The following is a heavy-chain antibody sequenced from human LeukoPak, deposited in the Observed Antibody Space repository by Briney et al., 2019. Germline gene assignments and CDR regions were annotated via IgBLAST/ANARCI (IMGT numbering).Heavy chain of an antibody. Sequence: GASVNVSCKSSGYTFTGYYIHWVRQAPGQGLEWMGWIIPNSGGTNYAQKFQGRVTMTRVTTISTAYMELSRLRSDDTAVYYCVYSGYEVGPYWGQGTLVTVSS. J-gene: IGHJ4*02. D-gene: IGHD5-12*01. V-gene: IGHV1-2*02. CDR3: VYSGYEVGPY. CDR2: IIPNSGGT. CDR1: GYTFTGYY.